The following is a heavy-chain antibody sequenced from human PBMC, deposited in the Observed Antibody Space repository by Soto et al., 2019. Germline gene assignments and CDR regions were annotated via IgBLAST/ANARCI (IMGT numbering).Heavy chain of an antibody. CDR1: GGSINDDRYY. Sequence: QLQLQESGPGLVKPSETLSLTCSVSGGSINDDRYYWGWIRQPPGKGLEWIGSIYYSGTSSYNPSLVSRVTMAVDTSKKQLSLRLRSVTAADTAVYYCARLHCDSPNCVPLDPWGQGTLVIVSS. D-gene: IGHD2-2*01. V-gene: IGHV4-39*01. J-gene: IGHJ5*02. CDR2: IYYSGTS. CDR3: ARLHCDSPNCVPLDP.